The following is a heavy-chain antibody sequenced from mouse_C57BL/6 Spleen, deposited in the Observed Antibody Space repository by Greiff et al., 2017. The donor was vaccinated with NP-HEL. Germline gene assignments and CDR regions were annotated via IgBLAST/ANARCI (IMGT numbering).Heavy chain of an antibody. CDR1: GYTFTSSG. D-gene: IGHD1-3*01. Sequence: VQVVESGAELARPGASVKLSCKASGYTFTSSGISWVKQRTGQGLEWIGEIYPRSGNTYYNEKFKGKATLTADKSSSTAYMELRSLTSEDSAVYFCARPSYKDYAMDYWGQGTSVTVSS. J-gene: IGHJ4*01. CDR2: IYPRSGNT. CDR3: ARPSYKDYAMDY. V-gene: IGHV1-81*01.